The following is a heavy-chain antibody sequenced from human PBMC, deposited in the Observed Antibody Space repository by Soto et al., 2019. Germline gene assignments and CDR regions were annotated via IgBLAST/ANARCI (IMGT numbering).Heavy chain of an antibody. CDR2: INHSGST. Sequence: SETLSLTCAVYGGSFSGYYWSWIRQPPGKGLEWIGEINHSGSTNYNPSLKSRVTISVDTSKNQFSLKLSSVTAADTAVYYCARGPSTGYRDDYWGQGTLVTVSS. D-gene: IGHD3-9*01. CDR1: GGSFSGYY. J-gene: IGHJ4*02. CDR3: ARGPSTGYRDDY. V-gene: IGHV4-34*01.